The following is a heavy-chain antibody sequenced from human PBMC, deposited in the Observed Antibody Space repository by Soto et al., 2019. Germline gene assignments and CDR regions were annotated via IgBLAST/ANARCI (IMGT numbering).Heavy chain of an antibody. D-gene: IGHD3-10*01. CDR2: IYYSGST. V-gene: IGHV4-31*03. J-gene: IGHJ6*02. CDR1: GGSISRGCYY. CDR3: ARDRPHGSWSPIYYCYFMEV. Sequence: QVQLQESGQGLVKPSQTLYLNCTVSGGSISRGCYYWSWIRKHPGKGLEWIGYIYYSGSTYYNPPLKSRFTISVDTSKNQFSLKLSSVTAADPAWYYCARDRPHGSWSPIYYCYFMEVWGQGTTGSVSS.